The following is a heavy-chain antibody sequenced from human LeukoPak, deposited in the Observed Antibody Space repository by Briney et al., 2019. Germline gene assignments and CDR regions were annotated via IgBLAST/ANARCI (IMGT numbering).Heavy chain of an antibody. CDR3: AKDEATSGGGLAS. CDR1: GFTFSSYA. J-gene: IGHJ4*02. Sequence: LGGSLRLSCAASGFTFSSYAMSWVRQAPGKGLEWVAAMHTGGTTYYADSVTGRFTISRDNSKNTLYLHMNSLRAEDTAVYYCAKDEATSGGGLASWGQGTLVSVSS. D-gene: IGHD3-16*01. CDR2: MHTGGTT. V-gene: IGHV3-23*01.